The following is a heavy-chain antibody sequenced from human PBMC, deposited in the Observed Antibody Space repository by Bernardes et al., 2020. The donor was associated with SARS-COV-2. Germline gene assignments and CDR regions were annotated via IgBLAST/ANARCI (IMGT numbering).Heavy chain of an antibody. V-gene: IGHV4-39*01. Sequence: SETLSLTCAVSGDSVSSASYYWGWIRQPPGKGLEWIGSIFYDGSTHYSPSLQSRVTISVEMSKNQFSLRLSFVTAADTAVYYCAGSSCGIDCYIGGLRSWDYGMDVWGQGTTVTVSS. D-gene: IGHD2-21*02. CDR2: IFYDGST. CDR3: AGSSCGIDCYIGGLRSWDYGMDV. J-gene: IGHJ6*02. CDR1: GDSVSSASYY.